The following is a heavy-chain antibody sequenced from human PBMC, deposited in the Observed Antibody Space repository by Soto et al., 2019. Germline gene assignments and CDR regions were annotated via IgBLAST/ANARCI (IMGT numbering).Heavy chain of an antibody. CDR2: IYHTGGT. Sequence: XETLSLTCSVAGCSISSDCWWIWVRQAPVKGLEWIGEIYHTGGTNSNPSLESRVTISVDKSKNQFSLKLNSLTAADTAVYYCARGVTVGRGPIIIVYYFDYWGQGTLVTVS. CDR1: GCSISSDCW. V-gene: IGHV4-4*02. J-gene: IGHJ4*02. D-gene: IGHD3-10*01. CDR3: ARGVTVGRGPIIIVYYFDY.